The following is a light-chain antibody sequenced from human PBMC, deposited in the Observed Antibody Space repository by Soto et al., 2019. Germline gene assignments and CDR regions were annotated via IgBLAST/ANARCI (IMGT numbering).Light chain of an antibody. V-gene: IGKV1-17*01. CDR1: RGIRDA. CDR2: SAS. J-gene: IGKJ2*01. CDR3: LQHSDYPFT. Sequence: DIQMTQSPSSLSASVGDRVTITCRASRGIRDALGWYQHKSGKVPKRLIYSASSLQNVVPSRFSGRGYGTEFTLTISSLHPEDFATYFCLQHSDYPFTFGQGTRLEI.